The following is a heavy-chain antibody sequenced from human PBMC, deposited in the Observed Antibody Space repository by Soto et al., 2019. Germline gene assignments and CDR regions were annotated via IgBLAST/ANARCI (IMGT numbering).Heavy chain of an antibody. V-gene: IGHV1-18*01. D-gene: IGHD5-18*01. CDR3: ARASQGYSYGHNWFDP. CDR1: GYTFNSYG. CDR2: ISAYNGNT. Sequence: ASVKVSCKASGYTFNSYGISWVRQAPGQGLEWMGWISAYNGNTNYAQKLQGRVTMTTDTSTSTAYMELRSLRSDDTAVYYCARASQGYSYGHNWFDPWGQGTLVTVSS. J-gene: IGHJ5*02.